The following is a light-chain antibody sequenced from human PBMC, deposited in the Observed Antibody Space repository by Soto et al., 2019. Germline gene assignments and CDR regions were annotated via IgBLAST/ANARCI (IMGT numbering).Light chain of an antibody. CDR3: QHRSNCPSWT. CDR1: QSVGPY. V-gene: IGKV3-11*01. CDR2: DAS. J-gene: IGKJ1*01. Sequence: NVLTQSPGTLSLSPGERATLSCRASQSVGPYLAWYQHKPGQAPRLLIFDASKRATGIPARFSGSGAGTDFTLTISSLEPEDFAVYYGQHRSNCPSWTFGEGTNVEIK.